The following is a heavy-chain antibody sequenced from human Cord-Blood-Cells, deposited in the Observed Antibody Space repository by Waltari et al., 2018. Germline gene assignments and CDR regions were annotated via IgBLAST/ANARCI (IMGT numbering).Heavy chain of an antibody. CDR2: IYTSGRT. Sequence: QVQLQESGPGLVKPSQTLSLTCTVSGGSISSGSYYWSWIRQPAGKGLEWIGYIYTSGRTNYNPSLKSRVTISVDTSKNQFSLKLSSVTAADTAVYYCARKHDFWSGYYDYWGQGTLVTVSS. D-gene: IGHD3-3*01. J-gene: IGHJ4*02. CDR3: ARKHDFWSGYYDY. V-gene: IGHV4-61*09. CDR1: GGSISSGSYY.